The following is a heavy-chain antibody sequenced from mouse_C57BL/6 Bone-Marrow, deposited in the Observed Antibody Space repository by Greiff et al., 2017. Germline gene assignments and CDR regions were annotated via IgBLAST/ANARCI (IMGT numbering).Heavy chain of an antibody. CDR1: GFTFNTYA. J-gene: IGHJ4*01. V-gene: IGHV10-3*01. CDR3: VRDWDYGNYGDYYAMDY. CDR2: IRSKSSNYAT. Sequence: EVQVVESGGGLVQPKGSLKLSCAASGFTFNTYAMHWVRQAPGKGLEWVARIRSKSSNYATYYADSVKDRFTISRDDSQSMLYPQMNNLKTEDTAMYYCVRDWDYGNYGDYYAMDYWGQGTSVTVSS. D-gene: IGHD2-1*01.